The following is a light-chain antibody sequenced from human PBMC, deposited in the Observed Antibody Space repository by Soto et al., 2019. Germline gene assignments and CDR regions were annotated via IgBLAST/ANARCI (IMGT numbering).Light chain of an antibody. CDR3: SSYTSSSTRV. V-gene: IGLV2-14*01. J-gene: IGLJ1*01. CDR2: DVS. CDR1: SSDVGDYNY. Sequence: QSALTQPPSVSGSPGQSITISCTGTSSDVGDYNYVSWYQQHPGKAPKLMIFDVSNRPSGVSNRVSGSKSGNTASLTISGLQAEDEAYYYCSSYTSSSTRVFGTGTKLTVL.